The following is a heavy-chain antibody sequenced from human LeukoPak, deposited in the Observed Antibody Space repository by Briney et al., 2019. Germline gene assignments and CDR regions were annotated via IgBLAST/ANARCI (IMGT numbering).Heavy chain of an antibody. D-gene: IGHD3-22*01. CDR2: IYHSGTT. CDR1: NYSITSGYF. V-gene: IGHV4-38-2*02. Sequence: SETLSLTCAVSNYSITSGYFWGWIRQPPGKGLEWIASIYHSGTTYYNPSLRNRVTLFVDTSKNQFSLKLTSLTAADMAVYYCARDGVFHDSDGYSFDYWGQGTLVTVSS. J-gene: IGHJ4*02. CDR3: ARDGVFHDSDGYSFDY.